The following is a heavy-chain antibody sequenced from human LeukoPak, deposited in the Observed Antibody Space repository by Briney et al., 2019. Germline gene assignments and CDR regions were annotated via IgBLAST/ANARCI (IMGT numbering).Heavy chain of an antibody. Sequence: SETLSLTCSVSGGSIVSENYYWSWIRQPLGKGLEWIAYMHYSGSAYYNPSLKSRVSMSVDTSKNQFSLKVRSVTAADTAGYYCAREVCEIMEGDAFDSWGQGTLVTVSS. J-gene: IGHJ3*01. D-gene: IGHD2-8*01. CDR3: AREVCEIMEGDAFDS. CDR1: GGSIVSENYY. V-gene: IGHV4-30-4*08. CDR2: MHYSGSA.